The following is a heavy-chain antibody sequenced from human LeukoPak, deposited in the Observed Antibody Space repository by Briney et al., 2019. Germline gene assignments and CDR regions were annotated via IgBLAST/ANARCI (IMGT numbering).Heavy chain of an antibody. D-gene: IGHD3-10*01. Sequence: SVKVSCKASGGTFSSYAISWVRQAPGQGLEWMGGIIPIFGTANYAQKFQGRVTITADKSTSTAYMELSSLRSEDTAVYYCARDLHARGVIIGDWGQGTLVTVSS. J-gene: IGHJ4*02. V-gene: IGHV1-69*06. CDR3: ARDLHARGVIIGD. CDR1: GGTFSSYA. CDR2: IIPIFGTA.